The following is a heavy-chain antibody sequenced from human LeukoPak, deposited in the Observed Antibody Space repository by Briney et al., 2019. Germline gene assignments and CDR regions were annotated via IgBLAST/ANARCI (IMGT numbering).Heavy chain of an antibody. V-gene: IGHV4-61*02. Sequence: SQTLSLTCTVSGGSISSGTYYWNWIRQPAGKGLEWIGRIYTSGSTNYNPSLKSRVTISVDTSKNQFSLKLSSVTAADTAVYYCASMRGSGNSTDWGQGTLVTVSS. CDR3: ASMRGSGNSTD. D-gene: IGHD3-10*01. CDR2: IYTSGST. CDR1: GGSISSGTYY. J-gene: IGHJ4*02.